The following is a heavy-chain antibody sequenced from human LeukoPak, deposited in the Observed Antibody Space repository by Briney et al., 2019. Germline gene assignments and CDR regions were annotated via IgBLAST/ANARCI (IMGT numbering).Heavy chain of an antibody. J-gene: IGHJ4*02. CDR3: AKDFETRKEAWLRYPDY. CDR1: GFTFSSYG. Sequence: GGSLRLSCAASGFTFSSYGMHWVRQAPGKGLEWVAVTSYDGSNQYYADSVKGRFTISRDNSMNTLSLQMDSLRVEDTGVYYCAKDFETRKEAWLRYPDYWGQGTLVTVSS. D-gene: IGHD3-16*01. V-gene: IGHV3-30*18. CDR2: TSYDGSNQ.